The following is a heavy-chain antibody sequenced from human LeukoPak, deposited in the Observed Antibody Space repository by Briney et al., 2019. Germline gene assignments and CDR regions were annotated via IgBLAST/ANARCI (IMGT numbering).Heavy chain of an antibody. V-gene: IGHV4-59*01. CDR2: IYYSGST. D-gene: IGHD3-10*01. CDR1: GGSISSYY. Sequence: PSETLSLTCTVSGGSISSYYWSWVRQPPGKGLEWIGYIYYSGSTNYNPSLKSRVTISVDTSKNQFSLKLSSVTAADTAVYYCARGDYGSGGFHFDLWGRGTLVTVSS. CDR3: ARGDYGSGGFHFDL. J-gene: IGHJ2*01.